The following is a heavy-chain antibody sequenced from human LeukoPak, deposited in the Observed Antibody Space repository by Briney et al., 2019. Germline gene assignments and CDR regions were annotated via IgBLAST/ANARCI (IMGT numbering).Heavy chain of an antibody. V-gene: IGHV3-66*01. CDR3: ARDTKYCSGGSCYPTPHYYGMDV. CDR2: IYSGGST. J-gene: IGHJ6*02. Sequence: GGPLRLSCAASGFTVSSNYMSWVRQAPGKGLEWVSVIYSGGSTYYADSVKGRFTISRDNSKNTLYLQMNSLRAEDTAVYYCARDTKYCSGGSCYPTPHYYGMDVWGQGTTVTVSS. CDR1: GFTVSSNY. D-gene: IGHD2-15*01.